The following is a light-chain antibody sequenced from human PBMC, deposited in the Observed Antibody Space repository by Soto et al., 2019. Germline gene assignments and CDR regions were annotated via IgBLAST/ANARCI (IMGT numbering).Light chain of an antibody. V-gene: IGKV3-20*01. CDR2: GAS. CDR3: QQYGRT. CDR1: ESVSGSY. J-gene: IGKJ1*01. Sequence: VSTQSPGTLSLSPGERAALSCRASESVSGSYIAWYQQKVGQSPRLLIYGASNRATGIPDRFSGSGSGTDFTLTISRLEPEDFAMYYCQQYGRTFGLGTKVDIK.